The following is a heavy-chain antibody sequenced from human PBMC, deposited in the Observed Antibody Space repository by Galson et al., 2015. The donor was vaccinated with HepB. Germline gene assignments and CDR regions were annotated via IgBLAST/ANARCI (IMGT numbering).Heavy chain of an antibody. V-gene: IGHV1-2*02. CDR1: GYTFTSYY. Sequence: SVKVSCKASGYTFTSYYMHWVRQAPGQGLEWMGWINPNSGGTNYAQKFQGRVTMTRDTSISTAYMELSRLRSDDTAVYYCARVAVTHGVHDYWGQGTLVTVSS. CDR2: INPNSGGT. CDR3: ARVAVTHGVHDY. D-gene: IGHD2-21*02. J-gene: IGHJ4*02.